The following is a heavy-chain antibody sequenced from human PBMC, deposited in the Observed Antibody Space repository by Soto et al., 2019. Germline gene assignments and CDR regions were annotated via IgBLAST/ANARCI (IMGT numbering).Heavy chain of an antibody. CDR2: IKQDGSEK. J-gene: IGHJ4*02. D-gene: IGHD5-18*01. V-gene: IGHV3-7*03. CDR3: ATGYTYGPDY. CDR1: GFSFSSYW. Sequence: PGGSLRLSCTASGFSFSSYWMHWVRQAPGKGLEGVANIKQDGSEKYYVDSVKGRFTSSRDNPQNSLYLQMNSLRTEDTVVYYCATGYTYGPDYWGQGTLVTVSS.